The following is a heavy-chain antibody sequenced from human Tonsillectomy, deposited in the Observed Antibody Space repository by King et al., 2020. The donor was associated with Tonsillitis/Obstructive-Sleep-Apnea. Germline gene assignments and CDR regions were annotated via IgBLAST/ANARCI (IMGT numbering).Heavy chain of an antibody. J-gene: IGHJ3*02. D-gene: IGHD2-15*01. V-gene: IGHV3-48*03. CDR3: ARFCGICYLYDAFDI. CDR2: ISSSGSTK. Sequence: VQLVESGGGLVQPGGSLRLSCAASGFTFSSYEMNWVRQAPGKGLEWVSYISSSGSTKYYADSVKGRFTISRDNAKNSLYLQMNSLRAEDTALYYCARFCGICYLYDAFDIWGQGTMVTVS. CDR1: GFTFSSYE.